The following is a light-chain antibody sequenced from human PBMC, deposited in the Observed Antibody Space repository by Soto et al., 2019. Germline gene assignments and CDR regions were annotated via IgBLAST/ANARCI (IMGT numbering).Light chain of an antibody. CDR1: SSDVSGYNY. CDR2: DVS. J-gene: IGLJ1*01. V-gene: IGLV2-14*01. CDR3: SSYTSSSRSV. Sequence: QSVLAQPASVSGSPGQSITISCTGTSSDVSGYNYVSWYQQHPGKAPKLMIYDVSNRPSGVFNRFSGSKSGNTASLTISGLQAEDEADYYCSSYTSSSRSVFGTGTKVTVL.